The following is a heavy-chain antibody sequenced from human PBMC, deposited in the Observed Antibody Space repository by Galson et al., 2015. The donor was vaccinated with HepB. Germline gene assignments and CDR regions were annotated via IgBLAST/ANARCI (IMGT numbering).Heavy chain of an antibody. CDR2: ISYDGTNK. J-gene: IGHJ4*02. CDR1: GFTFSRYD. D-gene: IGHD1-26*01. Sequence: SLRLSCAASGFTFSRYDMHWVRQAPGKGLARVADISYDGTNKYYADSVKGRFTISRDNSKNTLYLQMNSLRVEDTAVYYCAKRGMGGTTYYFHYWGQGTLVTVSS. CDR3: AKRGMGGTTYYFHY. V-gene: IGHV3-30*18.